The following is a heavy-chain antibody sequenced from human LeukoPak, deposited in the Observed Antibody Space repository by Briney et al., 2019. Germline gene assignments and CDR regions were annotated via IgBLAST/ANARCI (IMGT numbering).Heavy chain of an antibody. CDR2: IYSGGST. CDR3: AREPVSGPPPFTV. V-gene: IGHV3-53*01. D-gene: IGHD3-10*01. Sequence: GGSLRLSCAASGFTVSSNYMSWVRQAPGKGLEWVSVIYSGGSTYYADSVKGRFTISRDNSKNTLYLQMNSLRAEDTAVYYCAREPVSGPPPFTVWGQGTTVTVSS. J-gene: IGHJ6*02. CDR1: GFTVSSNY.